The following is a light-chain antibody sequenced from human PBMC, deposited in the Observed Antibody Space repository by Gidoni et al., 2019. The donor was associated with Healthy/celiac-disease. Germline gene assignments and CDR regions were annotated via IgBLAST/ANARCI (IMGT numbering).Light chain of an antibody. CDR2: QDS. CDR1: KLGDKY. CDR3: QAWDSSTEV. Sequence: SYELTQPPSVSVSPGQTASITCSGDKLGDKYACWYQQKPGQYPVLVIYQDSKRPSGIPERFSGSNSGNTATLTISGTQAMDEADYYCQAWDSSTEVFGGGTKLTVL. V-gene: IGLV3-1*01. J-gene: IGLJ2*01.